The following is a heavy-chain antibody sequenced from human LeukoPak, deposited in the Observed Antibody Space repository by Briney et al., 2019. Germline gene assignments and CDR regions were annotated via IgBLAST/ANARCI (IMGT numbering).Heavy chain of an antibody. CDR2: ISSSGSTI. J-gene: IGHJ2*01. CDR3: ARDLGSDSSGWYDWYFDL. D-gene: IGHD6-19*01. V-gene: IGHV3-11*04. Sequence: GGSLRLSCAASGFTFSDYYMSWIRQAPGKGLEWVSYISSSGSTIYYADSVKGRFTISRDNAKNSLYLQMNSLRAEDTAVYYCARDLGSDSSGWYDWYFDLWGRGTLVTVSS. CDR1: GFTFSDYY.